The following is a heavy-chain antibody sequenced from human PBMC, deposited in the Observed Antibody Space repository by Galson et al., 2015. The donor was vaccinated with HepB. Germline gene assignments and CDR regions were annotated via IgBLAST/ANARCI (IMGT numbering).Heavy chain of an antibody. V-gene: IGHV4-59*01. CDR3: ARGPGWLPED. D-gene: IGHD6-19*01. CDR2: IHYSGST. Sequence: LTCTVSGGSISGYYWSWIRQPPGKGLEWIGNIHYSGSTKYNPSLKSRATMSVDTSKNHFSLRLTSVTAADTAVYYCARGPGWLPEDWGQGTLVTVSS. J-gene: IGHJ4*02. CDR1: GGSISGYY.